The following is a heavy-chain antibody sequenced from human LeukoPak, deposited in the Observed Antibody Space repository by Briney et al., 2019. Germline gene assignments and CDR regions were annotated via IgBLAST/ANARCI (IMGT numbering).Heavy chain of an antibody. CDR1: GFTFSSYA. D-gene: IGHD4-17*01. J-gene: IGHJ4*02. CDR3: AKRSDYGGNSVLYFDY. Sequence: GGSLRLSCAASGFTFSSYAMSWVRQAPGKGLEWVSAISGSGGSTYYADSVKGRFTISRDNSKNTLYLQMNSLRAEDTAVYYRAKRSDYGGNSVLYFDYWGQGTLVTVSS. CDR2: ISGSGGST. V-gene: IGHV3-23*01.